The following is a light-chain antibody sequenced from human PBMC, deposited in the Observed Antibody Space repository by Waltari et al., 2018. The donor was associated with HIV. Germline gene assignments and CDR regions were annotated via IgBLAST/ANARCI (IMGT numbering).Light chain of an antibody. CDR2: DDL. V-gene: IGLV2-23*02. Sequence: QSALTQPAPVSESLGQSITISCTGGGSDVGNFNFVSWYEQRPGKAPRLMIYDDLKRPSGVSTRFSASKSGNTASLTISGLQVEDEADYYCCSYGGDNTFVFGGGTTVTVL. CDR1: GSDVGNFNF. CDR3: CSYGGDNTFV. J-gene: IGLJ3*02.